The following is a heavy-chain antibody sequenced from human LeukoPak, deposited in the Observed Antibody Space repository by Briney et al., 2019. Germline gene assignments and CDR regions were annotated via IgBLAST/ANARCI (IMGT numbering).Heavy chain of an antibody. J-gene: IGHJ4*02. V-gene: IGHV1-8*01. D-gene: IGHD2-2*01. Sequence: ASVKVSCKASGYTFTSYDINWVRQATGQGLEWMGWMNPNSGNTGYAQKFQGRVTMTRNTSISTAYMELSSLRSEDTAVYYCARGYCSSTSWYGTFDYWGQGTLVTVSS. CDR1: GYTFTSYD. CDR2: MNPNSGNT. CDR3: ARGYCSSTSWYGTFDY.